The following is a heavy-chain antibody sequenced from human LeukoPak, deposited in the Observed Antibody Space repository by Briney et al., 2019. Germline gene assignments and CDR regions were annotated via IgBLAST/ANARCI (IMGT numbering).Heavy chain of an antibody. V-gene: IGHV4-59*12. D-gene: IGHD6-19*01. J-gene: IGHJ4*02. CDR3: ARIDRAVAGTIDY. CDR2: ICYSGST. Sequence: SETLSLTCTVSGGSISSYFWSWIRQPPGKGLEWIGYICYSGSTNYNPSLKSRVTMSVDTSKNQSSLKLSSVTAADTAVYYCARIDRAVAGTIDYWDQGTLVTVSS. CDR1: GGSISSYF.